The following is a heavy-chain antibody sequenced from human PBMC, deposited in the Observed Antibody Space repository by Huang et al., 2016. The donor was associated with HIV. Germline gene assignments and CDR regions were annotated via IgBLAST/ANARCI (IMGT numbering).Heavy chain of an antibody. CDR3: ARDWSFGSSTSPAD. CDR1: GYTFTDSN. CDR2: INPTRGGT. V-gene: IGHV1-2*02. Sequence: QMQLVQSGAEVKNPGASVRVSCKASGYTFTDSNIHWVRQAPGQGLEWMGWINPTRGGTIDAQRFQGRVTMTRDTTISTVHMDRRRIQSDDTAVYFCARDWSFGSSTSPADWGQGTLVTVSS. D-gene: IGHD6-6*01. J-gene: IGHJ4*02.